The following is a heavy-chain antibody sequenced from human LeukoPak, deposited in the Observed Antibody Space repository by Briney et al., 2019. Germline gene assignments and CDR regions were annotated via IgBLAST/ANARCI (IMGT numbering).Heavy chain of an antibody. Sequence: GGSLRLSCAASEFTFNNYWMHWVRQAPGKGLVWVSRINSDGSHTDYADSVKGRFTISRDNAKNTLYLQMNSLRAEDTAVCYCASHSTFVGGATESIDYWGQGTLVTVSS. CDR2: INSDGSHT. CDR3: ASHSTFVGGATESIDY. D-gene: IGHD1-26*01. J-gene: IGHJ4*02. V-gene: IGHV3-74*01. CDR1: EFTFNNYW.